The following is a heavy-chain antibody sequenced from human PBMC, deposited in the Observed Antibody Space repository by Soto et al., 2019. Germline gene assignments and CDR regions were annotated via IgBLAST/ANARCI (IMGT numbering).Heavy chain of an antibody. V-gene: IGHV3-66*01. CDR3: ARDHLRYGMDV. J-gene: IGHJ6*02. Sequence: GGSLRLSCAASGFTVSSNYMSWVRQAPGKGLEWVSVIYSGGSTYYADSVKGRFTISRDNAKNSLYLQMNSLRAEDTAVYYCARDHLRYGMDVWGQGTTVTVSS. CDR1: GFTVSSNY. CDR2: IYSGGST.